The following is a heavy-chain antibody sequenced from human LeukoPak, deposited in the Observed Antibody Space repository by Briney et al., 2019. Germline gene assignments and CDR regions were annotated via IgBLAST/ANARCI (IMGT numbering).Heavy chain of an antibody. V-gene: IGHV4-38-2*02. D-gene: IGHD3-22*01. CDR2: IYHSGST. J-gene: IGHJ3*02. CDR1: GYSISSGYY. Sequence: PSETLSPTCTVSGYSISSGYYWGWIRQPPGKGLEWIGSIYHSGSTYYNPSLKSRVTISVDTSKNQFSLKLSSVTAADTAVYYCASGNYYDSSGYFGAYPAIWGQETMVTVSS. CDR3: ASGNYYDSSGYFGAYPAI.